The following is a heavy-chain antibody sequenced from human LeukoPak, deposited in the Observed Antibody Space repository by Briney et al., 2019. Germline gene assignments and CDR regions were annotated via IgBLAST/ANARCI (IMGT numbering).Heavy chain of an antibody. D-gene: IGHD3-3*01. Sequence: SETLSLTCTVSGGSISSYYWSWIRQPPGKGLEWIGYIYYSGSTNYNPSLKSRVTISVDTSKNQFSLKLSSVTAADTAVYYCARAAREVLRFLECLSPAAFDIWGQGTMVTVSS. CDR2: IYYSGST. J-gene: IGHJ3*02. CDR3: ARAAREVLRFLECLSPAAFDI. V-gene: IGHV4-59*01. CDR1: GGSISSYY.